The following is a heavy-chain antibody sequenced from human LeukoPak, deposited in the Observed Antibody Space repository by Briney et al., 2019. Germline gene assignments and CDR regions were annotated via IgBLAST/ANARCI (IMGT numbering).Heavy chain of an antibody. Sequence: PGGSLRLSCAASGFTFSSYWMSWVRQAPGKGLEWVANIKQDGSEKYYVDSVKGRFTISRDNAKNSLYLQMNSLRAEDTAVYYCARDRHCSSTRCYRSLFDYWGQGTLVTVSS. CDR1: GFTFSSYW. CDR2: IKQDGSEK. D-gene: IGHD2-2*01. V-gene: IGHV3-7*01. J-gene: IGHJ4*02. CDR3: ARDRHCSSTRCYRSLFDY.